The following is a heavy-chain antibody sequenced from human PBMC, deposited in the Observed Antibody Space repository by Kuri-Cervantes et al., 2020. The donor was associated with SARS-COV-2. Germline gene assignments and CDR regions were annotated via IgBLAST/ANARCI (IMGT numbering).Heavy chain of an antibody. J-gene: IGHJ3*02. D-gene: IGHD3-10*01. CDR2: INPNSGGT. CDR3: AGLWFGESDAFDI. CDR1: GYTFTGYY. Sequence: ASVKVSCKASGYTFTGYYMHWVRQAPGQGLEWMGRINPNSGGTNYAQKFQGRVTMTRDTSISTAYMELSSLRSEDTAVYYCAGLWFGESDAFDIWGQGTMVTVSS. V-gene: IGHV1-2*06.